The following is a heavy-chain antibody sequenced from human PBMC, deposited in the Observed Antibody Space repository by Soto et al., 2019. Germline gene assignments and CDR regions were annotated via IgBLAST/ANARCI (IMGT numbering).Heavy chain of an antibody. J-gene: IGHJ4*02. V-gene: IGHV1-69*12. CDR3: ARDPYYGGDRRHFDY. CDR1: GGTVSSYA. CDR2: IIPIFGTA. Sequence: QVQLVQSGAEVKKPGSSVKVSCKASGGTVSSYAISWVRQAPGQGLEWMGGIIPIFGTANYAQKFQGRVTIPADESTSTAYMEQSSLRSEDTAVYYCARDPYYGGDRRHFDYGGQGTLVTVSS. D-gene: IGHD2-21*02.